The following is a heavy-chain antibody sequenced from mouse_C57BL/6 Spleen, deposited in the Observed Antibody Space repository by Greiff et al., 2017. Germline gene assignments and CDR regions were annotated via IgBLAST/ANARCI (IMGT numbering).Heavy chain of an antibody. Sequence: EVQLQESGGGLVKPGGSLKLSCAASGFTFSSYAMSWVRQTPEKRLEWVATISDGGSYTYYPDNVKGRFTISRDNAKNNLYLQMSHLKSEDTAMYYCARGAAYYSNYGYFDVWGTGTTVTVSS. V-gene: IGHV5-4*01. J-gene: IGHJ1*03. CDR2: ISDGGSYT. D-gene: IGHD2-5*01. CDR3: ARGAAYYSNYGYFDV. CDR1: GFTFSSYA.